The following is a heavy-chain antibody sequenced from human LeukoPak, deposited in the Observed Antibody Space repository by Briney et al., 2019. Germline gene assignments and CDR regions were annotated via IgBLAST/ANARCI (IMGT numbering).Heavy chain of an antibody. CDR3: ATLAGRVTAILDY. J-gene: IGHJ4*02. CDR1: GFSVSSNY. CDR2: IYSGGST. V-gene: IGHV3-66*01. Sequence: PGGSLRLSCAASGFSVSSNYMSWVRQAPGKGLEWVSVIYSGGSTYYADSVKGRFTVSRDNSKNTLYLHMNSLRVEDTAVYYCATLAGRVTAILDYWGQGTLVTVSS. D-gene: IGHD2-21*02.